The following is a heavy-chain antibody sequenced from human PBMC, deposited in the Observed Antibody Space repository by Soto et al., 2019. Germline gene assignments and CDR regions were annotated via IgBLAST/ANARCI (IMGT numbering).Heavy chain of an antibody. J-gene: IGHJ3*02. D-gene: IGHD2-15*01. V-gene: IGHV4-39*01. Sequence: QLQLQESGPGLVKPSETLSLSCTVSGGSMSSGDSYCGWIRQPPGKGLEWIASINSGGNTYYNPSLKSRVTISVDTSNQFSLRLSSVTAADTALYFCARQHPKAAAIARAFDIWGRGTMVTVSS. CDR1: GGSMSSGDSY. CDR2: INSGGNT. CDR3: ARQHPKAAAIARAFDI.